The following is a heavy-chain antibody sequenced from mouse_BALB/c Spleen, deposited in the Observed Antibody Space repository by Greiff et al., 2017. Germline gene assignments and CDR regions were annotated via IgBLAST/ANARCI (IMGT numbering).Heavy chain of an antibody. D-gene: IGHD1-1*01. CDR1: GYTFTEYI. Sequence: QVQLQQSGAELVKPGASVKLSCKASGYTFTEYIIHWVKQRSGQGLEWIGWFYPGSGSIKYNEKFKDKATLTADKSSSTVYMELSRLTSEDSAVYFCARHEEEEEFPYYYGLGYWGQGTTLTVSS. J-gene: IGHJ2*01. V-gene: IGHV1-62-2*01. CDR2: FYPGSGSI. CDR3: ARHEEEEEFPYYYGLGY.